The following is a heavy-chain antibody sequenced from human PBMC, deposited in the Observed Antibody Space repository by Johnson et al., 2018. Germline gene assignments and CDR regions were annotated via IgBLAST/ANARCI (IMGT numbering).Heavy chain of an antibody. CDR3: ARDGSLGGDIPFDS. Sequence: QVQLQESGPGLVKPSQTLYLTCTVSGDSITHRDYYWSWIRQPPGQGLECIGYIWYTGTTYYKPYLKSRVTISVDTSKNHFSLKLNSVTAADTAVYYGARDGSLGGDIPFDSWGQGNLVTVS. CDR2: IWYTGTT. D-gene: IGHD3-10*01. J-gene: IGHJ4*02. V-gene: IGHV4-30-4*01. CDR1: GDSITHRDYY.